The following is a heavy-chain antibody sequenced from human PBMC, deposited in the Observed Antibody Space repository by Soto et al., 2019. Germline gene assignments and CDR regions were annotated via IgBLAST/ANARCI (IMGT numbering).Heavy chain of an antibody. D-gene: IGHD2-15*01. CDR2: ISYDGSNK. V-gene: IGHV3-30-3*01. CDR1: GFTFSSYA. CDR3: AGGGGRYCSGGSCHYFDY. J-gene: IGHJ4*02. Sequence: VQLVESGGGVVQPGRSLRLSCAASGFTFSSYAMHWVRQAPGKGLEWVAVISYDGSNKYYADSVKGRFTISRDNSKTTLYLQMNSLGAEDTAVYYCAGGGGRYCSGGSCHYFDYWGQGTLVTVSS.